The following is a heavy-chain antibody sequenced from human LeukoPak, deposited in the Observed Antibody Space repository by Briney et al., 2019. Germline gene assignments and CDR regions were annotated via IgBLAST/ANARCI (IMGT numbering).Heavy chain of an antibody. J-gene: IGHJ4*02. CDR2: IIPILGIP. CDR1: GGTFSSYA. Sequence: ASVKVSCKASGGTFSSYAISWVRQAPGQGLEWMGRIIPILGIPNYAQKFQGRVTITADKSTTTAYMELSSLRSEDTAVYYCARDARFLSGSHYQAFDCWGQGTLVTVSS. V-gene: IGHV1-69*04. D-gene: IGHD4-11*01. CDR3: ARDARFLSGSHYQAFDC.